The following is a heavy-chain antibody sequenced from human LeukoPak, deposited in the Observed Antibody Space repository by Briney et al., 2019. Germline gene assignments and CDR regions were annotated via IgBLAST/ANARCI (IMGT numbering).Heavy chain of an antibody. CDR3: ARAQTRAFDI. CDR1: GFTVSSIH. CDR2: IFSGGST. J-gene: IGHJ3*02. V-gene: IGHV3-53*01. Sequence: QSGGCHRLSCAASGFTVSSIHMSWVRQAPGKGLEWVSVIFSGGSTYYTDSGKGRFTISRDNSKNTMYLQMNSLRAEDTAIYYCARAQTRAFDIWGQGTMPPVSS.